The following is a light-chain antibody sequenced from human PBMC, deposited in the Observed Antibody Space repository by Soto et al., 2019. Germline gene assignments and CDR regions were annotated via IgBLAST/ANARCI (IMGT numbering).Light chain of an antibody. J-gene: IGLJ1*01. Sequence: QSVLTQPASASGTPGQRVTISCSGGSSNIGINPVAWYQQLPGMAPKLLIYDNKKRPSGVPDRFSGSRSGTSASLAITGLQAEDEGDYYCQSYDSTLSARYVFGTGTKVTVL. CDR1: SSNIGINP. V-gene: IGLV1-44*01. CDR2: DNK. CDR3: QSYDSTLSARYV.